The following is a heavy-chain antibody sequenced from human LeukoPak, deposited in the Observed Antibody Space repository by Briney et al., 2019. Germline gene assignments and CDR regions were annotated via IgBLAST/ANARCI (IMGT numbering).Heavy chain of an antibody. CDR1: GFTFSSYA. Sequence: PGGSLRLSCAASGFTFSSYAMSWVRQAPGKGLEWVAVISYDGSNKYYADSVKGRFTISRDNSKNTLYLQMNSLRAEDTAVYYCARVRDSSGYHGLDYWGQGTLVTVSS. CDR3: ARVRDSSGYHGLDY. D-gene: IGHD3-22*01. V-gene: IGHV3-30-3*01. CDR2: ISYDGSNK. J-gene: IGHJ4*02.